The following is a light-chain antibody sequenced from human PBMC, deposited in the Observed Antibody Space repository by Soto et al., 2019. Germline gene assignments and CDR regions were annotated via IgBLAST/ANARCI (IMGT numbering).Light chain of an antibody. CDR2: EVS. J-gene: IGLJ3*02. V-gene: IGLV2-8*01. Sequence: QSALTQPPSASGSPGQSVTISCTGTINDIGNYNYVSWYQQHPGKAPKFIIYEVSKRPSGVPDRFSGSKSGDTASLTVSGLQPEDEADYYCSSYAGSNKLVFGGGTKLTVL. CDR1: INDIGNYNY. CDR3: SSYAGSNKLV.